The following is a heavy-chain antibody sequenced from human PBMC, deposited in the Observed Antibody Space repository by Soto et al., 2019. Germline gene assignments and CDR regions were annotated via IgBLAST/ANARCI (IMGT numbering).Heavy chain of an antibody. CDR1: GYTFTSYG. CDR2: INSYNGNT. Sequence: GASVKVSCKASGYTFTSYGISWVRQAPGQGLEWMGWINSYNGNTNYAQKLQGRVTMTTDTSTSTAYMELRSLRAEDTAVYYCTRDQDDCSFNWGQGTLVTVSS. D-gene: IGHD2-21*02. CDR3: TRDQDDCSFN. J-gene: IGHJ4*02. V-gene: IGHV1-18*01.